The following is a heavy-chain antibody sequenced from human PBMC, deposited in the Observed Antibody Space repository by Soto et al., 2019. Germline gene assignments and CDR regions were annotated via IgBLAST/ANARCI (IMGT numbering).Heavy chain of an antibody. J-gene: IGHJ6*02. CDR2: IYYSGST. CDR3: ARWEHDYGDYTSYSGMDV. D-gene: IGHD4-17*01. V-gene: IGHV4-31*03. CDR1: GGSISSGGYY. Sequence: PSETLSLTCTVSGGSISSGGYYWSWIRQHPGKGLEWIGYIYYSGSTYYNPSLKSRVTISVDTSKNQFSLKLSSVTAADTAVYYCARWEHDYGDYTSYSGMDVWGQGTTLPVSS.